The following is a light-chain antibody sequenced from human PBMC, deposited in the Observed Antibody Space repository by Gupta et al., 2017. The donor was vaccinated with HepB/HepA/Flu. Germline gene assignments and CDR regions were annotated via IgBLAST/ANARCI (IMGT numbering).Light chain of an antibody. Sequence: DILMTQSTYSFSASVGDRITITCRASQSISSYLNWYQQKPGKAPKLLIYAASSLQSGVPSRFSGSGSGTEFTLTISSLQPEEFATYYCQQSYSNPITFGQGTRLEIK. CDR1: QSISSY. J-gene: IGKJ5*01. CDR2: AAS. V-gene: IGKV1-39*01. CDR3: QQSYSNPIT.